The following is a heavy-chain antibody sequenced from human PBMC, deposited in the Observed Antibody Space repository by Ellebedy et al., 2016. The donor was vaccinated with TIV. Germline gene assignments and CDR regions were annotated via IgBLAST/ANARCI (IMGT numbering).Heavy chain of an antibody. V-gene: IGHV4-34*01. D-gene: IGHD6-19*01. Sequence: SETLSLXCAVYGGSFSGYYWSWIRQPPGKGLEWIGEINHSGSTNYNPSLKSRVTISVDTSKNQFSLKLSSVTAADTAVYYCARAYSSGWYHVPSYWGQGTLVTVSS. J-gene: IGHJ4*02. CDR1: GGSFSGYY. CDR2: INHSGST. CDR3: ARAYSSGWYHVPSY.